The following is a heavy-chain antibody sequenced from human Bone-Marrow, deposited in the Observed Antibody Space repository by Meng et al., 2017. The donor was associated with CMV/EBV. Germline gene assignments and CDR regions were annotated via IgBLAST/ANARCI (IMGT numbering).Heavy chain of an antibody. CDR3: ARGIAAADWGFDP. J-gene: IGHJ5*02. CDR2: IYYSGST. Sequence: GSLRLSCTVSGGSISSYYWSWIRQPPGKGLEWIGYIYYSGSTNYNPSLKSRVTISVDTSKNQFSLKLSSVTAADTAVYYCARGIAAADWGFDPWGQGTRVTGSS. V-gene: IGHV4-59*01. D-gene: IGHD6-13*01. CDR1: GGSISSYY.